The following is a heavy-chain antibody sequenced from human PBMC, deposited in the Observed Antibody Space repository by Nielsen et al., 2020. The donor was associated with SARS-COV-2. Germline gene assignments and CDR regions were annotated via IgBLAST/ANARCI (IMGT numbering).Heavy chain of an antibody. CDR2: IYYSGST. V-gene: IGHV4-59*01. Sequence: WIRQPPGKGLEWIGYIYYSGSTNYNPSLKSRVTISVDTSKNQFSLKLSSVTAADTAVYYCAGSPNYVWGSYRRNGPCWFDPWGQGTLVTVSS. D-gene: IGHD3-16*02. CDR3: AGSPNYVWGSYRRNGPCWFDP. J-gene: IGHJ5*02.